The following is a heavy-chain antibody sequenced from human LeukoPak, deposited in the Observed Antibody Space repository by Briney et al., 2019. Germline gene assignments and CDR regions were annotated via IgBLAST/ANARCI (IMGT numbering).Heavy chain of an antibody. CDR3: ARGQQLDYYYYYGMDV. J-gene: IGHJ6*02. CDR1: GFTVSSNY. V-gene: IGHV3-53*04. CDR2: IYSGGST. D-gene: IGHD6-13*01. Sequence: GGSLRLSCAASGFTVSSNYMSWVRQAPGKGPEWVSVIYSGGSTYYADSVKGRFTISRHNSKNTLYLQMNSLRAEDTAVYYCARGQQLDYYYYYGMDVWGQGTTVTVSS.